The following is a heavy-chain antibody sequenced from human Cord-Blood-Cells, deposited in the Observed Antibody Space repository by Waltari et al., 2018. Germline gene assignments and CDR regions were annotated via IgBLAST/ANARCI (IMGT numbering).Heavy chain of an antibody. J-gene: IGHJ2*01. V-gene: IGHV1-69*06. CDR2: IIPIFGTA. CDR3: AREPTGRAYSSSYWYFDL. CDR1: GETVNSYT. Sequence: QVPLVQSGAEVKKPGASVAVSSETPGETVNSYTIRSVRQALGSGLEWMGGIIPIFGTANYAQKFQGRVTITADKSTSTAYMELSSLRSEDTAVYYCAREPTGRAYSSSYWYFDLWGRGTLVTVSS. D-gene: IGHD6-6*01.